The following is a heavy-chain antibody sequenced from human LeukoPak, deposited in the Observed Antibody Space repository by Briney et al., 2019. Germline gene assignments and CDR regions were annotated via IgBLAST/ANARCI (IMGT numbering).Heavy chain of an antibody. Sequence: GGSLRLSCTASGFTFSRYWMSWVRQAPGKGLEWVASINQDESAKFYMDSVKGRFTISRDNAKNSLFLQMNSLRAEDTAVYYCAELGITMIRGVWGKGTTVTISS. J-gene: IGHJ6*04. CDR2: INQDESAK. D-gene: IGHD3-22*01. V-gene: IGHV3-7*01. CDR3: AELGITMIRGV. CDR1: GFTFSRYW.